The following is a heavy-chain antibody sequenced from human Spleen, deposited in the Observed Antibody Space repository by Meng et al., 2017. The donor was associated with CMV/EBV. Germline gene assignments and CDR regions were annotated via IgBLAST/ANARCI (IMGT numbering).Heavy chain of an antibody. Sequence: LTCAVYGGSCSGYYWSWIRQPPGKGLEWIGEINHSGSTNYNPSLKSRVTISVDTSKNQFSLKLSSVTAADTAVYYCARGWLRGGYFQHWGQGTLVTVSS. CDR2: INHSGST. V-gene: IGHV4-34*01. CDR3: ARGWLRGGYFQH. CDR1: GGSCSGYY. J-gene: IGHJ1*01. D-gene: IGHD6-19*01.